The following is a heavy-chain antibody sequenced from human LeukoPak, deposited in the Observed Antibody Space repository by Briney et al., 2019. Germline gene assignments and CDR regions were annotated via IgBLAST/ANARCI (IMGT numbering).Heavy chain of an antibody. CDR1: GFTFSNYE. CDR3: ATSRGYFCPSCQY. V-gene: IGHV3-48*03. J-gene: IGHJ4*02. CDR2: IASSGSTI. Sequence: GGSPSPSRSASGFTFSNYEMNWVRQAPGKGLEWVSYIASSGSTIYYADSVKGRFTISRDNAKSSLYLQMNSLRADDTAVYYCATSRGYFCPSCQYWGQGTLVTVSS. D-gene: IGHD3-22*01.